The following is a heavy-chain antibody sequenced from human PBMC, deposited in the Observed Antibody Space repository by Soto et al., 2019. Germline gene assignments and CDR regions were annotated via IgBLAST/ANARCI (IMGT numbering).Heavy chain of an antibody. CDR1: GGTFSSYT. J-gene: IGHJ4*02. Sequence: QVQLVQSGAEVKKPGSSVKVSCKASGGTFSSYTITWVRQAPGQGLEWMGRIIPILGIANYAQKFQGRVTITADKSTSTASMELSSLPSEDTAVYFCAGEVVALAYWGQGTLVTVSS. CDR3: AGEVVALAY. CDR2: IIPILGIA. D-gene: IGHD5-12*01. V-gene: IGHV1-69*08.